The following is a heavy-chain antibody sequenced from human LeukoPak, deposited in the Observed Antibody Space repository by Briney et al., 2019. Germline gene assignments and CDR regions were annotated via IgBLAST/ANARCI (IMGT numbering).Heavy chain of an antibody. CDR1: GFTFSSYG. V-gene: IGHV3-30*02. CDR3: AKEWLRARKLDY. D-gene: IGHD5-12*01. CDR2: IRYDGSNK. Sequence: PGGSLRLSCAASGFTFSSYGMHWVRQAPGKGLEWVAFIRYDGSNKYYADSVKGRSTISRDNSKNTLYLQMNSLRAEDTAVYYCAKEWLRARKLDYWGQGTLVTVSS. J-gene: IGHJ4*02.